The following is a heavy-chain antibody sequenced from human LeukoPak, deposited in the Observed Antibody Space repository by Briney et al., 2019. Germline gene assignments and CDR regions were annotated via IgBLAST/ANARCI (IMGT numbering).Heavy chain of an antibody. V-gene: IGHV4-59*08. Sequence: SETLSLTCTVSGGSISSYYWSWIRQPPGKGLEWIGYIYYSGNTHYNPSLKSRVTISVDTSKNQFSLKLTSVTAADTAVYYCARGHSSGWYGPFDYWGQGTLVTVSS. CDR3: ARGHSSGWYGPFDY. J-gene: IGHJ4*02. CDR1: GGSISSYY. CDR2: IYYSGNT. D-gene: IGHD6-19*01.